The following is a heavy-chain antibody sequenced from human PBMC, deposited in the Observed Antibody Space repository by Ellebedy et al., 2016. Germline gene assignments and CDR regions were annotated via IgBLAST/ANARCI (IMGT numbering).Heavy chain of an antibody. V-gene: IGHV3-23*01. CDR1: ELYLGNYF. J-gene: IGHJ4*02. CDR2: INGGGYTT. D-gene: IGHD4-17*01. Sequence: GGSLRLSXTASELYLGNYFMSWVRQAPGKGLEWVSTINGGGYTTSFADSVKGRFTISRDNSRYTLYLQMDSLTAADTAVYYCYYGHYSGYWGQGTLVTVSS. CDR3: YYGHYSGY.